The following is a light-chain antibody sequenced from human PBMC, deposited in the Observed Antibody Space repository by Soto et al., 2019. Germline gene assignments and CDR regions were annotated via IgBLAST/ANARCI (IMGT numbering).Light chain of an antibody. Sequence: EIVLTQSPGTLSLSPGERATLSCRASQSVSNNYLAWYQQKPGQPPRLLIYGASSRATGIPDRFSGSGSGTDFTLTISRLEPEDFAVYYCQQHGNSPWTFGQGTKVDIK. CDR3: QQHGNSPWT. J-gene: IGKJ1*01. V-gene: IGKV3-20*01. CDR2: GAS. CDR1: QSVSNNY.